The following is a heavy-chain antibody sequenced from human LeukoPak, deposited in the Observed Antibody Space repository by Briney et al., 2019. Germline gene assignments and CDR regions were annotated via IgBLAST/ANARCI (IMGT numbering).Heavy chain of an antibody. CDR1: GFTFSGSA. V-gene: IGHV3-73*01. CDR3: TSQYCSSTSCRVY. D-gene: IGHD2-2*01. J-gene: IGHJ4*02. CDR2: IRSKANSYAT. Sequence: GGSLRLSCAASGFTFSGSAMHWVRQASGKGLEWVGRIRSKANSYATAYAASVKGRFTISRDDSKNTAYLQMNSLKTEDTAVYYCTSQYCSSTSCRVYWGQGTLVTVSS.